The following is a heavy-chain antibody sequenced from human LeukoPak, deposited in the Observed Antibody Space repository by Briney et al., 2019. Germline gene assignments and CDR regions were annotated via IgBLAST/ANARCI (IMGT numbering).Heavy chain of an antibody. J-gene: IGHJ4*02. V-gene: IGHV4-34*01. CDR3: ARHNYGVGATGYDY. CDR1: GGSFSGYY. D-gene: IGHD1-26*01. CDR2: INHSGST. Sequence: SETLSLTCAVYGGSFSGYYWSWIRQPPGKGLEWIGEINHSGSTNYNPSLKSRVTISVDTSKNQFSLKLSSVTAADTAVYYCARHNYGVGATGYDYWGQGTLVTVSS.